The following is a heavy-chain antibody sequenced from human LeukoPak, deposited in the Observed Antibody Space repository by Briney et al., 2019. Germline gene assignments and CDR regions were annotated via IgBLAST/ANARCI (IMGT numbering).Heavy chain of an antibody. J-gene: IGHJ4*02. CDR3: ASSGRLWDY. Sequence: SVKVSCKASGGTFSSYAISWVRQAPGQGLEWMGGISPNFGTANYAQKFQGRVTITADESISTAYMVLSRLRSEDTAVYYCASSGRLWDYWGQGTLVTVSS. CDR2: ISPNFGTA. V-gene: IGHV1-69*13. CDR1: GGTFSSYA. D-gene: IGHD2-21*01.